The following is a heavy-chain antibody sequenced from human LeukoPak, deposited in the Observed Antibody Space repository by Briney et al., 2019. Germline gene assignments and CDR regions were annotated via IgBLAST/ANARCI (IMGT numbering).Heavy chain of an antibody. CDR2: ISGSGGST. J-gene: IGHJ4*02. CDR1: GFTFSSYA. Sequence: GGSLRLSCAASGFTFSSYAMSWVRQAPGKGQEWVSAISGSGGSTYYADSVKGRFTISRDNSKNTLYLQMNSLRAEDTAVYYCAKALYYYDSSGYLHWGQGTLVTVSS. D-gene: IGHD3-22*01. V-gene: IGHV3-23*01. CDR3: AKALYYYDSSGYLH.